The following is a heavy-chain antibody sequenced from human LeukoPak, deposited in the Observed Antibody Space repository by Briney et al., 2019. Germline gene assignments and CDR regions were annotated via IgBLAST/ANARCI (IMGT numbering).Heavy chain of an antibody. CDR3: ARAPSEIGGYYPEYFRH. CDR2: IKSDGST. D-gene: IGHD3-22*01. J-gene: IGHJ1*01. CDR1: GFTFSSYW. V-gene: IGHV3-74*01. Sequence: GGSLRLSCAASGFTFSSYWMHWVRQAPGKGLVWVSRIKSDGSTRYADSVKGRFTISRDNAKNTVSLQMTSLTAEVTGVYYCARAPSEIGGYYPEYFRHWGQGTLVIVSS.